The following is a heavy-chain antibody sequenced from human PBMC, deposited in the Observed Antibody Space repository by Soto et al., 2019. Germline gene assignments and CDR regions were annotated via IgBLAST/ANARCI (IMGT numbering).Heavy chain of an antibody. CDR2: IYPGDSDA. CDR3: ARQSDYSGAYRHY. V-gene: IGHV5-51*01. CDR1: GYRFTSYW. D-gene: IGHD1-26*01. J-gene: IGHJ4*02. Sequence: GESLKISCKGSGYRFTSYWIGWVRQMPGKGLEWVGIIYPGDSDARYSPSFQGQVTISVDKSNNTAYLHWSRLKAPDTAIYYCARQSDYSGAYRHYWGQGTLVPVSS.